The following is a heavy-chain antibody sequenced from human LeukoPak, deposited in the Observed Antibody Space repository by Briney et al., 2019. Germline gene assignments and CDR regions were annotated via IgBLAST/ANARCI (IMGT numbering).Heavy chain of an antibody. CDR2: ISSSSSYI. J-gene: IGHJ4*02. CDR1: GFTFSSYS. CDR3: ARDGSYSSRGGDFDY. D-gene: IGHD6-13*01. V-gene: IGHV3-21*01. Sequence: GGSLRLSCAASGFTFSSYSMNWVRQAPGKGLEWVSSISSSSSYIYYADSVKGRFTISRDNAKNSLYLQMNSLRAEDTAVYYCARDGSYSSRGGDFDYWGQGTLVTVSS.